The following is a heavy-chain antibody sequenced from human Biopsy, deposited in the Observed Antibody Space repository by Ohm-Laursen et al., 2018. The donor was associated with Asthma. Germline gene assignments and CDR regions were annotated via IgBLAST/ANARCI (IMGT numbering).Heavy chain of an antibody. J-gene: IGHJ6*02. V-gene: IGHV1-69*13. CDR1: GDSFSNYA. CDR3: ARGYSGSDRIVYYYSGLEV. Sequence: SVKVSCNASGDSFSNYAISWVRQAPGQGLEWMGGLIPVLGTPDHAQMFEGRVTITANESTSAAYMELSSLSSEDTAVYYCARGYSGSDRIVYYYSGLEVWGQGTTVTVSS. D-gene: IGHD5-12*01. CDR2: LIPVLGTP.